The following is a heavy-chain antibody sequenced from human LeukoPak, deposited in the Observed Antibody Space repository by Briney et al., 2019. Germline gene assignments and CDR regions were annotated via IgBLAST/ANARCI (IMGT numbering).Heavy chain of an antibody. CDR2: IYTSGST. CDR1: GGSISSYY. D-gene: IGHD4-23*01. V-gene: IGHV4-4*09. CDR3: ARQDDYGGNSPFDY. Sequence: SETLSLTCTVSGGSISSYYWSWIRQPPGKGLEWIGYIYTSGSTNYNPSLKSRVTISVDTSKNQFSLKLSSVTAADTAVYYCARQDDYGGNSPFDYWGQGTLVTVSS. J-gene: IGHJ4*02.